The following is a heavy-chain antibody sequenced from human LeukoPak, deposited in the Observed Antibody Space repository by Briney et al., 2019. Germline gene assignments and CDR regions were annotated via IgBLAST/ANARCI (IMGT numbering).Heavy chain of an antibody. CDR1: GYTFTSYD. D-gene: IGHD3-3*01. Sequence: ASVKVSCKASGYTFTSYDINWVRQATGQGLEWMGWMNPNSGNTGYAQKFQGRVTITRNTSISTAYMELSSLRSEDTAVYYCARLGGGGFWSGYYPYYYYYMDVWGKGTTVTVSS. J-gene: IGHJ6*03. CDR2: MNPNSGNT. CDR3: ARLGGGGFWSGYYPYYYYYMDV. V-gene: IGHV1-8*03.